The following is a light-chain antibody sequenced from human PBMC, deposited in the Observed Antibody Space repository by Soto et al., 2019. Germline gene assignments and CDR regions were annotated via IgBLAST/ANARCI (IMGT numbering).Light chain of an antibody. CDR3: LQDYNLPLT. J-gene: IGKJ4*01. V-gene: IGKV1-6*01. CDR2: AAS. Sequence: AIQMTQSPSSLSASVGDRVTITCRASQGIQNDLGWFKQKPEKAPKLLIYAASTLPGGVPLRFSGSGSGSDFTLTSSRLQPEDFESCYCLQDYNLPLTFGGGTKVEIK. CDR1: QGIQND.